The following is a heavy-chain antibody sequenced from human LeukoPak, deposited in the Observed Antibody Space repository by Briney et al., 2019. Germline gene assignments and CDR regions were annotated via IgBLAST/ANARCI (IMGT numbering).Heavy chain of an antibody. Sequence: ASVKVSCKASGYTFTSYHIDWVRQAPGQGPEWMGWMNAKSGHTGYAQKFQGRLTMTRNTSISTVYMELTSLRSEDTAVYYCARQAAIAAAGRWFDPWGQGTLVTVSS. CDR3: ARQAAIAAAGRWFDP. V-gene: IGHV1-8*01. D-gene: IGHD6-13*01. J-gene: IGHJ5*02. CDR1: GYTFTSYH. CDR2: MNAKSGHT.